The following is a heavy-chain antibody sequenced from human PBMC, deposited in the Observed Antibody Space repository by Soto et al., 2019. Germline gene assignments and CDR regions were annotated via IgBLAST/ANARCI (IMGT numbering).Heavy chain of an antibody. CDR3: AKAVYSSGWYSSASYFDY. D-gene: IGHD6-19*01. Sequence: QVQLVQSGAEVKKPGSSVKVSCKASGGTFSSYAISWVRQAPGQGLEWMGGIIPIFGTANYAQKFQGRVTITADESTSTAYMELSSLRSEDTAVYYCAKAVYSSGWYSSASYFDYWGRGTLVTVSS. CDR1: GGTFSSYA. J-gene: IGHJ4*02. CDR2: IIPIFGTA. V-gene: IGHV1-69*01.